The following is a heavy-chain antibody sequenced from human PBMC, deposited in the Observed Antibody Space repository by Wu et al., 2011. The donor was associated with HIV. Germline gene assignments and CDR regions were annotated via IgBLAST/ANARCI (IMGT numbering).Heavy chain of an antibody. D-gene: IGHD2/OR15-2a*01. CDR3: ATDPTIVGEG. CDR1: GDTFSNYA. CDR2: IIPVFGTV. V-gene: IGHV1-69*14. J-gene: IGHJ1*01. Sequence: QVQLVQSGAEVKEPGSSVRVSCRTSGDTFSNYAINWVRQAPGQGLEWIGGIIPVFGTVNYAQNFQSRLTLTADKSTSTAYMELSSLRSEDTAVYYCATDPTIVGEGWGQGTRVTVSS.